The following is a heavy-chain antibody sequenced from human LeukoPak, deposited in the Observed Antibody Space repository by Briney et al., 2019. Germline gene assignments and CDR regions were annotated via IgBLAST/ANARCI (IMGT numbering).Heavy chain of an antibody. CDR2: IYPGDSDP. Sequence: GESLKISCKGSGYTFTTYWIGWVRQMPGKGLEWMGIIYPGDSDPRYSPSFQGQVTISADKSISTAYLQWSSLKASNSAMYYCVRHGLGSSWFGFDYWGQGTLVTVSS. V-gene: IGHV5-51*01. CDR3: VRHGLGSSWFGFDY. D-gene: IGHD6-13*01. J-gene: IGHJ4*02. CDR1: GYTFTTYW.